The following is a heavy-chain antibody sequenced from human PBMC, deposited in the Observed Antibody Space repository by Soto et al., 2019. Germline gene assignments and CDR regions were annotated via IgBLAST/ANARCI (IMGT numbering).Heavy chain of an antibody. CDR3: ARGEVRTTFRH. V-gene: IGHV4-31*03. D-gene: IGHD3-10*01. CDR1: GVSISSGGYY. Sequence: QVQLQKSGPGLVRPSQTLSLTCTVSGVSISSGGYYWSWIRQHPGKGLEWIGYIYDSGTTYYNTSLKSRLTISGDTSKNQLSLKLTSVTAADTAVYYCARGEVRTTFRHWGQGTLVSVSS. CDR2: IYDSGTT. J-gene: IGHJ4*02.